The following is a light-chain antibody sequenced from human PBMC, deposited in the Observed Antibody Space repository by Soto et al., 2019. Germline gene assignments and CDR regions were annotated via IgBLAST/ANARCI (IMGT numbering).Light chain of an antibody. CDR2: DAS. Sequence: EIVLTQSPATLSLSPGERATLSCRASQSINRHLAWYRQKPGQAPRLLIYDASNRATGIPARFSGSGSGTDFTLTISSLEPEDFGVYFCQQYNNWPYTFGQGTKVDIK. CDR1: QSINRH. J-gene: IGKJ2*01. CDR3: QQYNNWPYT. V-gene: IGKV3-11*01.